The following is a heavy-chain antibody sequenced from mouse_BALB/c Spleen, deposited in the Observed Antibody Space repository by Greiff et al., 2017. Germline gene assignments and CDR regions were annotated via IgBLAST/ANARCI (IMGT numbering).Heavy chain of an antibody. CDR2: IWGDGST. Sequence: VQRVESGPGLVAPSQSLSITCTVSGFSLTGYGVNWVRQPPGKGLEWLGMIWGDGSTDYNSALKSRLSISKDNSKSQVFLKMNSLQTDDTARYYCARGDYDSFFDYWGQGTTLTVSS. CDR3: ARGDYDSFFDY. CDR1: GFSLTGYG. V-gene: IGHV2-6-7*01. J-gene: IGHJ2*01. D-gene: IGHD2-4*01.